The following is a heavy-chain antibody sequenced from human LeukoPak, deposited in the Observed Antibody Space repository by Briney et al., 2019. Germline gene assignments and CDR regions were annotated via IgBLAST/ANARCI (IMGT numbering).Heavy chain of an antibody. D-gene: IGHD3-10*01. V-gene: IGHV3-15*01. CDR3: TTDLGTYYHGSQRLIPIDY. CDR1: GFMFSSYA. J-gene: IGHJ4*02. CDR2: IKSKTDGETT. Sequence: GGSLRLSCAASGFMFSSYAMSWVRQAPGKGLEWIGRIKSKTDGETTNYAEPVRGRFTISRDDSKSAVYLQMNSLKIEDTAVYYCTTDLGTYYHGSQRLIPIDYWGQGTLVTVSS.